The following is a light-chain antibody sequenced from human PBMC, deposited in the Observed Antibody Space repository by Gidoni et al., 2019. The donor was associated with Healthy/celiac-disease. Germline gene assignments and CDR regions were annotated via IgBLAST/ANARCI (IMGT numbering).Light chain of an antibody. Sequence: AIRMTQSPSSFSASTGDRVTITWRASQGIRSYLAWYQQKTGKAPKLLIYAASTWQSGVPTRFSGSGSGTDFTLTISCLQSEDFATYYCQQYYRYPRTFGQGTKVEIK. CDR3: QQYYRYPRT. V-gene: IGKV1-8*01. CDR2: AAS. J-gene: IGKJ1*01. CDR1: QGIRSY.